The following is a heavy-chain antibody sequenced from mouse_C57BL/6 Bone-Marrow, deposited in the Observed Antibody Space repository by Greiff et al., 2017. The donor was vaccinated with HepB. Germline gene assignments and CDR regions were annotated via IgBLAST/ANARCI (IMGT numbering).Heavy chain of an antibody. J-gene: IGHJ1*03. CDR3: AGYYGPYWYFDV. CDR1: GFTFSDYY. V-gene: IGHV5-12*01. CDR2: ISNGGGST. D-gene: IGHD1-1*01. Sequence: EVHLVESGGGLVQPGGSLKLSCAASGFTFSDYYMYWVRQTPEKRLEWVAYISNGGGSTYYPDTVKGRFTISRDNAKNTLYLQMSRLKSEDTAMYYCAGYYGPYWYFDVWGTGTTVTVSS.